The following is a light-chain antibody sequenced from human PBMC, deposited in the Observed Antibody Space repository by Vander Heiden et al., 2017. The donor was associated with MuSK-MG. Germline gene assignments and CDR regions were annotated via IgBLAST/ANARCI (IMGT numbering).Light chain of an antibody. CDR1: TGAVTSGYY. J-gene: IGLJ3*02. CDR2: STS. CDR3: LLSYGGASKVV. Sequence: QTVVTPEPSLTVSPGGTVTLTCASSTGAVTSGYYANWFQQKPGQETRALIVSTSNKHSWNPARFSGCLLGGKAALKLSGVQPEDEAEDYCLLSYGGASKVVFGGGTKLTVL. V-gene: IGLV7-43*01.